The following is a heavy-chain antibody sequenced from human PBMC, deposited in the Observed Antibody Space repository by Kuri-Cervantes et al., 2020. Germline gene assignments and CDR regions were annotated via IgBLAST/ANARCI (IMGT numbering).Heavy chain of an antibody. Sequence: ASVKVSCKASGYTFTSYGISWVRQAPGQGLEWMGIINPSGGSTSYAQKFQGRVTMTRDTSTSTVYMELSSLRSEDAAVDYCARDKSTGVFDYWGQGTLVTVS. CDR1: GYTFTSYG. CDR2: INPSGGST. V-gene: IGHV1-46*01. J-gene: IGHJ4*02. CDR3: ARDKSTGVFDY. D-gene: IGHD7-27*01.